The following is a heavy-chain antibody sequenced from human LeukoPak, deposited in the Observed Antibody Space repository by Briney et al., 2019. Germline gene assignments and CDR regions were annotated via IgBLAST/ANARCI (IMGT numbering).Heavy chain of an antibody. CDR3: ATYFYGDYASYYFDF. J-gene: IGHJ4*02. CDR1: GGSISSSS. CDR2: ISYSGNT. V-gene: IGHV4-59*01. D-gene: IGHD4-17*01. Sequence: SETLSLTCTVSGGSISSSSWSWIRQPPGKGLEWIGYISYSGNTNYNPSLKSRVTISLDTSNKQLSLKLSSVTAADTAVYYCATYFYGDYASYYFDFWGQGTLVTVSS.